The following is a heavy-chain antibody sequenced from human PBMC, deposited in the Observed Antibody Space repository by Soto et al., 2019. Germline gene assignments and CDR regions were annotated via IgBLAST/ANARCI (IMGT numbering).Heavy chain of an antibody. CDR3: ASGRGSSTSCLDH. Sequence: GGSLRLSCAASGFTFSSYGMHWVRRAPGKGLEWVAVIWYDGRNKYYADSVKGRFTISRDNSKNTLYLQMNSLRAEDTAVYYCASGRGSSTSCLDHWGQGTLVTVYS. D-gene: IGHD2-2*01. J-gene: IGHJ4*02. CDR2: IWYDGRNK. V-gene: IGHV3-33*01. CDR1: GFTFSSYG.